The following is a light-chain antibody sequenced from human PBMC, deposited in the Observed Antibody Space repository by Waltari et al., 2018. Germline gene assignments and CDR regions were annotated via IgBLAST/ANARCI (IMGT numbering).Light chain of an antibody. Sequence: QSALTQPTSASGSPGESVTIPCTGTSSDIGDYDHVLRYQQHPGKAPKLMIYAVIKRPSGVPDRFSGSKSGNTASLTVSGLQAEDEADYYCCSYAGTNNFYVFGTGTKVTVL. V-gene: IGLV2-8*01. J-gene: IGLJ1*01. CDR1: SSDIGDYDH. CDR3: CSYAGTNNFYV. CDR2: AVI.